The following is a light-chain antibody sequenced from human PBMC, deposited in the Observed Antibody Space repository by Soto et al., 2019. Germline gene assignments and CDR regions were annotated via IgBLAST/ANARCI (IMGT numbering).Light chain of an antibody. CDR1: SNDVGAYKY. Sequence: QPVLTQPASVSGSPGQSITISCTGTSNDVGAYKYVSWYQQLPGKAPKLMIYEVSNRPSGVSNCFSGSKSGNTASLTISGLQAEDEADYYCSSYTSTSTLFGGGTKLTVL. V-gene: IGLV2-14*01. CDR2: EVS. CDR3: SSYTSTSTL. J-gene: IGLJ3*02.